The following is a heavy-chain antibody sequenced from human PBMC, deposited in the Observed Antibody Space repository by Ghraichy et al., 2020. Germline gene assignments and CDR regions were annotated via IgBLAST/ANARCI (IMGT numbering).Heavy chain of an antibody. D-gene: IGHD4-17*01. CDR1: GGSFSSYS. CDR2: IAYSGTT. Sequence: ESLNISCIVSGGSFSSYSWTWIRQSPGKGLEWIGNIAYSGTTHYNAALKNRVTISVDRPKNQFSLRVTSVTAADTAVYFCARLGDYKDYYYYYYMDVWGKGTTVAVS. V-gene: IGHV4-59*08. CDR3: ARLGDYKDYYYYYYMDV. J-gene: IGHJ6*03.